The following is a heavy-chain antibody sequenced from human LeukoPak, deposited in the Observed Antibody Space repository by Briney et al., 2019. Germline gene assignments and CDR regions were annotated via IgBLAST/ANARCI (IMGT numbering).Heavy chain of an antibody. J-gene: IGHJ4*02. CDR1: GFTFYSNA. D-gene: IGHD2-8*01. Sequence: PGGSLRLSCAASGFTFYSNAMTWVRQAPGKGLECVSAITAGGDTTHYPDSVKGRFTISRDNSRNTLYLQLNNLRAEDTAVYYCAKAYGTNGYFQLPIDFWGQGTLVTVSS. V-gene: IGHV3-23*01. CDR2: ITAGGDTT. CDR3: AKAYGTNGYFQLPIDF.